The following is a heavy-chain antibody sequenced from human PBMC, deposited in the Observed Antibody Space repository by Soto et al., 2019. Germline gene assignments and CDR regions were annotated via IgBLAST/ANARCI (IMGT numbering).Heavy chain of an antibody. CDR1: GGSISSYY. J-gene: IGHJ6*02. D-gene: IGHD3-10*01. CDR2: IYYSGST. CDR3: ARHNENYYGSGSYFTLYYYYGMDV. V-gene: IGHV4-59*08. Sequence: SETLSLTCTVSGGSISSYYWSWIRQPPGKGLEWIGYIYYSGSTNYNPSLRSRVTISVDTSKNQFSLKLSSVTAADTAVYYCARHNENYYGSGSYFTLYYYYGMDVWGQGTTVTVSS.